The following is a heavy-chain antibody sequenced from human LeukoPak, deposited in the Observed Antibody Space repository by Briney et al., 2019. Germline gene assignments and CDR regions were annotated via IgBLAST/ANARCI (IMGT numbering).Heavy chain of an antibody. D-gene: IGHD6-6*01. CDR1: GGSISSSSYY. V-gene: IGHV4-39*07. J-gene: IGHJ6*02. CDR2: IYYSGST. Sequence: SESLSLTCTVSGGSISSSSYYWGWIRQPPGKGLEWIASIYYSGSTYYNPSLKSRVTISVDTSKNQFSLKLSSVTAADTAVYYCARSEAPYCYYYGMDVWGQGTTVTVSS. CDR3: ARSEAPYCYYYGMDV.